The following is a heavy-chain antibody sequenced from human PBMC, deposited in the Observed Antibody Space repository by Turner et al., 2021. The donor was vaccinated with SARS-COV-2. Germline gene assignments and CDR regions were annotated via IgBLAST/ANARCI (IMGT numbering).Heavy chain of an antibody. D-gene: IGHD7-27*01. CDR2: IDQDRSEK. CDR3: ARSELGLFFDY. Sequence: EVQLVESGGGLVQPGGSLGLSCAASGFTFSSYWMSWVRQAPGKGLEWVANIDQDRSEKYYVGSVKGRFTISRDNAKNSLYLQVNSLRAEDTAVYYCARSELGLFFDYWGQGTLVTVSS. J-gene: IGHJ4*02. V-gene: IGHV3-7*01. CDR1: GFTFSSYW.